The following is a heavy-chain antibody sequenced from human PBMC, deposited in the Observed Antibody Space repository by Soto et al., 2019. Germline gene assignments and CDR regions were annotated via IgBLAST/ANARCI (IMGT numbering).Heavy chain of an antibody. V-gene: IGHV3-21*01. J-gene: IGHJ4*02. CDR3: ARADGEPPL. D-gene: IGHD4-17*01. CDR1: GFPFSSHI. CDR2: ISSSSSYI. Sequence: EVQLVESGGGLVKPGGSLRLSCAASGFPFSSHIMNWVRQAPGKGLEWVSCISSSSSYIFYADSVKGRFTISRDNAKSPLFLQMNSLRAEDTAVYSCARADGEPPLWGQGTLVTVSS.